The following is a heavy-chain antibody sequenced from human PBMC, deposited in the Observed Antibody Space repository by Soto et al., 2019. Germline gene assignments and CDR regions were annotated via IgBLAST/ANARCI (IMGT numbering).Heavy chain of an antibody. D-gene: IGHD4-4*01. CDR3: ARAMTTVTQGDWFDP. V-gene: IGHV4-30-4*01. J-gene: IGHJ5*02. CDR1: GGSISSGDYY. Sequence: QVQLQESGPGLVKPSQTLSLTCTVSGGSISSGDYYWSWIRQPPGKGLEWIGYIYYSGSTYYNPSLKSRVTISVDTSKNQFSLKLSSVTAADTAVYYCARAMTTVTQGDWFDPWGQGTLVTVSS. CDR2: IYYSGST.